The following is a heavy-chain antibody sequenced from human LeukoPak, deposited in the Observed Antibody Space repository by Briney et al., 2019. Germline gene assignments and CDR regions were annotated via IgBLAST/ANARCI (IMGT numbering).Heavy chain of an antibody. CDR2: ISTSSSYI. CDR3: ARARIAAAGYYYYYMDV. V-gene: IGHV3-21*04. Sequence: GGSLRLSCAASGFTFSSYTMNWVRQAPGKGLEWVSSISTSSSYIYYADSVKGRFTISRDNAKNTLYLQMNSLRAEDTALYYCARARIAAAGYYYYYMDVWGKGTTVTVSS. J-gene: IGHJ6*03. CDR1: GFTFSSYT. D-gene: IGHD6-13*01.